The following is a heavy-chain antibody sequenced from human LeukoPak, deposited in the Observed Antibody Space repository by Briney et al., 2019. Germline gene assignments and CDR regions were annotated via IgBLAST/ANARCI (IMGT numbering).Heavy chain of an antibody. D-gene: IGHD1-14*01. CDR3: AKPARTDYADY. J-gene: IGHJ4*02. CDR1: VFTFSSYA. V-gene: IGHV3-23*01. Sequence: GGSLRLSCAASVFTFSSYAMNWVRQAPGKGLQWVSAISGSGSSTYYADSVKGRFTISRDNSKNTLYLQMNSLRAEDTAVYYCAKPARTDYADYWGQGTLVTVSS. CDR2: ISGSGSST.